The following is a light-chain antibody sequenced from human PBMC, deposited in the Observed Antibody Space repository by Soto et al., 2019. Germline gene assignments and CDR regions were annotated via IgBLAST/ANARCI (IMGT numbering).Light chain of an antibody. V-gene: IGLV7-46*01. Sequence: QAVVTQEPSLTVSPGGTVTLTCGSSPGAVTSGHYPYWFQQKPGQAPRTLIYDTSNKHSWTPARFSGSLLGDKAALTLSGAQPEDEAEYYCLLSYNGPYVFGTGTKVTVL. J-gene: IGLJ1*01. CDR3: LLSYNGPYV. CDR2: DTS. CDR1: PGAVTSGHY.